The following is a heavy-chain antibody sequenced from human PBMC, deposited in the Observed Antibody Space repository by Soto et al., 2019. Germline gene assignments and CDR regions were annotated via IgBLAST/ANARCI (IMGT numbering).Heavy chain of an antibody. D-gene: IGHD5-18*01. J-gene: IGHJ4*02. CDR1: GYNFTNSY. CDR3: ARALPRASGYCDGALDY. V-gene: IGHV1-46*01. CDR2: FTPSGTST. Sequence: SVSVSCNASGYNFTNSYMHWVRQTPGHGLEWMGIFTPSGTSTTYAQKFQGRVTMTRDTSTSTVYMELNSLRSEDLAVSYCARALPRASGYCDGALDYWGQGTLVTVSS.